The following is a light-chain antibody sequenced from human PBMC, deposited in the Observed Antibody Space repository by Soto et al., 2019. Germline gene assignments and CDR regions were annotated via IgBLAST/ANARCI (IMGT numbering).Light chain of an antibody. Sequence: DIHITHSPSTLSSSVLYIFTITCRASDSISRWLAWYQQEPGKAPKLLIYDASDLENGVPSRFSGSGSGTEFTLTISSLQPEDFATYYCHQYNTWTFGQGTKVDI. V-gene: IGKV1-5*01. CDR2: DAS. CDR3: HQYNTWT. CDR1: DSISRW. J-gene: IGKJ1*01.